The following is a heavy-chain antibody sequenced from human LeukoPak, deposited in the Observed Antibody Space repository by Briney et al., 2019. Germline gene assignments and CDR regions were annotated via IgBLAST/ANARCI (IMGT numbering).Heavy chain of an antibody. V-gene: IGHV1-18*01. CDR3: ARDGRPRNYYGSGSPYYYGMDV. Sequence: ASVKVSCKASGYTFTSYGISWVRQAPGQGLEWMGWISAYNGNTNYAQKLQGRVTMTTDTSTSTAYMELRSLRSDDTAVYYCARDGRPRNYYGSGSPYYYGMDVWGQGTTVTVSS. CDR1: GYTFTSYG. D-gene: IGHD3-10*01. J-gene: IGHJ6*02. CDR2: ISAYNGNT.